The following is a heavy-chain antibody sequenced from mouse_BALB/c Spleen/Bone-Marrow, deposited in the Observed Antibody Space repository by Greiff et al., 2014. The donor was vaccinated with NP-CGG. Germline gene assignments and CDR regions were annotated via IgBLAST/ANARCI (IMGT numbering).Heavy chain of an antibody. CDR1: GYTFTDYA. D-gene: IGHD1-1*01. V-gene: IGHV1-67*01. J-gene: IGHJ2*01. CDR2: ISTYSGNT. CDR3: ARSNYGSSYVFDY. Sequence: VQLQQSGPGLVRPGVSVKISCKGSGYTFTDYAMHWVKQSHAKSLEWIGVISTYSGNTNYNQKFKGKATMTVDKSSSTAYMELARLASEDSAIYYCARSNYGSSYVFDYWGQGTTLTVSS.